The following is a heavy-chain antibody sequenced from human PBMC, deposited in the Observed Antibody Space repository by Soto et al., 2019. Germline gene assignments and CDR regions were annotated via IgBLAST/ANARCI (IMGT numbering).Heavy chain of an antibody. D-gene: IGHD3-3*01. V-gene: IGHV3-21*01. Sequence: EVQLVESGGGLVKPGGSLRLSCAASGFTFSSYSMNWVRQAPGKGLEWVSSISSSSSYIYYADSVKGRFTISGDNAKNSLYLQMNSLRAEDTAVYYCARGRLRFLEWLLPDYWGQGTLVTVSS. J-gene: IGHJ4*02. CDR3: ARGRLRFLEWLLPDY. CDR2: ISSSSSYI. CDR1: GFTFSSYS.